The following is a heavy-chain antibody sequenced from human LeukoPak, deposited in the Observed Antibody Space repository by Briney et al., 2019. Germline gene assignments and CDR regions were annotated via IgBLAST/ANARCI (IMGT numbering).Heavy chain of an antibody. CDR3: ARDRAVAGYKYYYYYYMDV. J-gene: IGHJ6*03. Sequence: PGGSLRLSCAASGFTFSNYAMNWVRQAPGKGLEWVSYISSSSSTIYYADSVKGRFTISRDNAKNSLYLQMNSLRAEDTAVYYCARDRAVAGYKYYYYYYMDVWGKGTTVTVSS. D-gene: IGHD6-19*01. CDR1: GFTFSNYA. V-gene: IGHV3-48*01. CDR2: ISSSSSTI.